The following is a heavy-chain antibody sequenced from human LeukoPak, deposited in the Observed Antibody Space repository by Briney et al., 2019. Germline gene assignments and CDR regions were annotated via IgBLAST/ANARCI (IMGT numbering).Heavy chain of an antibody. CDR1: GFTFSSYW. CDR2: IKQDGSEK. CDR3: ARVQRDYDSSGYYRRYYYYMDV. Sequence: GGSLRLSCAASGFTFSSYWMGWVRQAPGKGLEWVANIKQDGSEKYYVDSVKGRFTISRDNAKNSRYLQMNSLRAEDTAVSYCARVQRDYDSSGYYRRYYYYMDVWGKGTTVTVSS. J-gene: IGHJ6*03. V-gene: IGHV3-7*01. D-gene: IGHD3-22*01.